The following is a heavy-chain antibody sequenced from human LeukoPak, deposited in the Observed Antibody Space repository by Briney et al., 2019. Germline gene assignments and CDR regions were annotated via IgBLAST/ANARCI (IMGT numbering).Heavy chain of an antibody. J-gene: IGHJ4*02. V-gene: IGHV3-23*01. D-gene: IGHD2-2*01. Sequence: QSGGSLRLSCAASGFTFSSYAMSWVRQAPGKGLEWVSAISGSGGSTYYADSVKGRFTISRDNSKNTLYLQMNSLRAEDTAVYYCAKAARPGRTTVRIRYYFDYWGQGTLVTVSS. CDR2: ISGSGGST. CDR3: AKAARPGRTTVRIRYYFDY. CDR1: GFTFSSYA.